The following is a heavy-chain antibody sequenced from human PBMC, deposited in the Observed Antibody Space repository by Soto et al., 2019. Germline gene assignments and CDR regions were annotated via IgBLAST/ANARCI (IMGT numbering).Heavy chain of an antibody. J-gene: IGHJ1*01. CDR3: ARGIAAAGTEYFQH. V-gene: IGHV3-53*04. D-gene: IGHD6-13*01. CDR2: IYSGGST. Sequence: EVQLVESGGGLVQPGGSLRLSCAASGFTVSSNYMSWVRQPPGKGLEWVSVIYSGGSTYYADSVKGRFTISRHNSKNTLYLQMNSLRAEDTAVYYCARGIAAAGTEYFQHWGRGTLVTVSS. CDR1: GFTVSSNY.